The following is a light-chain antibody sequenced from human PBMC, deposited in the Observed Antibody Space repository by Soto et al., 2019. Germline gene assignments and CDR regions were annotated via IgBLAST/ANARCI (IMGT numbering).Light chain of an antibody. J-gene: IGKJ2*01. V-gene: IGKV1-39*01. CDR1: QSISSY. Sequence: DIQMTQSPSSLSASVGARVTITCRASQSISSYLNWYQEKPGKAPKLLIYAASSLQGGVPSRFSGGGSGTDFTLAISSLQPEDFATYYCQQTYDTPYTFGQGTKLQIK. CDR2: AAS. CDR3: QQTYDTPYT.